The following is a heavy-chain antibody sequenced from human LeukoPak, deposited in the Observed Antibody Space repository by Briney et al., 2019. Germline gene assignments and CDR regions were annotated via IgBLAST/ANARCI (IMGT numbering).Heavy chain of an antibody. CDR3: STVGSSASDPYXX. CDR1: GGTFTSYG. J-gene: IGHJ1*01. D-gene: IGHD2-2*01. V-gene: IGHV1-69*13. Sequence: ASVKVSCKASGGTFTSYGISWVRQAPGQGLEWMGGIIPMFGTTKYAQKFQGRVTITADQSTRTAYMEMSSLRSEDTALYYCSTVGSSASDPYXXWGXGTLVT. CDR2: IIPMFGTT.